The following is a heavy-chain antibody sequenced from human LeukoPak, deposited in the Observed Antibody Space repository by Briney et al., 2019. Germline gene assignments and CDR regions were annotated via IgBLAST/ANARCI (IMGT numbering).Heavy chain of an antibody. CDR3: ARGSKEVNEYFQH. Sequence: SVKVSCKASGGTFSSYAISWVRQAPGQGLEWMGGIIPIFGTANYAQKFQGRVTITTDESTSPAYMELSSLRSEDTAVYYCARGSKEVNEYFQHWGQGTLVTVSS. CDR2: IIPIFGTA. V-gene: IGHV1-69*05. D-gene: IGHD2-2*01. J-gene: IGHJ1*01. CDR1: GGTFSSYA.